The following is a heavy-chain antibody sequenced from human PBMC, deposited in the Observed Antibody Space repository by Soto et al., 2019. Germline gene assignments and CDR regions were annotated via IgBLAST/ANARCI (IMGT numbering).Heavy chain of an antibody. Sequence: GGSLRLSCAASGFTFSSYWVSWVRQAPGKGLEWVSVIWYDGSNKYYADSVKGRFTISRDNSKNTLYLQMKSLRAEDTAVYYCARGGYDFWSGYYTPDYYGMDVWGQGTTVTVSS. CDR3: ARGGYDFWSGYYTPDYYGMDV. CDR1: GFTFSSYW. V-gene: IGHV3-33*08. D-gene: IGHD3-3*01. CDR2: IWYDGSNK. J-gene: IGHJ6*02.